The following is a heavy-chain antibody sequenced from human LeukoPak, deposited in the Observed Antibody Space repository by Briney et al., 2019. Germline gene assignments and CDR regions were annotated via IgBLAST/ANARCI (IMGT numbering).Heavy chain of an antibody. Sequence: SVKVSCKASGGTFSSYAISWVQQAPGQGLEWMGGIIPIFGTANYAQKFQGRVTITADESTSTAYMELSSLRSEDTAVYYCARDPKGAMVRGVFFDYWGQGTLLTVSS. CDR1: GGTFSSYA. V-gene: IGHV1-69*13. CDR3: ARDPKGAMVRGVFFDY. J-gene: IGHJ4*02. CDR2: IIPIFGTA. D-gene: IGHD3-10*01.